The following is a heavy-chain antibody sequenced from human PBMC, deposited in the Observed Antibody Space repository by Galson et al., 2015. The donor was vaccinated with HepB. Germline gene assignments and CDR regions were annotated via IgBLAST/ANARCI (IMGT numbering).Heavy chain of an antibody. CDR2: INAGNGNT. V-gene: IGHV1-3*01. CDR3: ARGSGRRPYDSSGYR. J-gene: IGHJ4*02. CDR1: GYTFTSYA. Sequence: SVKVSCKASGYTFTSYAMHWVRQAPGQRLEWMGWINAGNGNTKYSQKFQGRVTITRDTSASTAYMELSSLRSEDTAVYYCARGSGRRPYDSSGYRWGQGTLVTVSS. D-gene: IGHD3-22*01.